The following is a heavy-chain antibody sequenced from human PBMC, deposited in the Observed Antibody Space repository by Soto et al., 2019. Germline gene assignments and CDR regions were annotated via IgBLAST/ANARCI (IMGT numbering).Heavy chain of an antibody. CDR3: ATHYYDSSGYSGVFDY. V-gene: IGHV1-18*01. CDR2: ISAYNGNT. D-gene: IGHD3-22*01. J-gene: IGHJ4*02. CDR1: GYTFTSYG. Sequence: ASVKVSCKASGYTFTSYGISWVRQAPGQGLEWMGWISAYNGNTNYAQKLQGRVTMTTDTSTSPAYMELRSLRSDDTAVYYCATHYYDSSGYSGVFDYWGQGTLVTSPQ.